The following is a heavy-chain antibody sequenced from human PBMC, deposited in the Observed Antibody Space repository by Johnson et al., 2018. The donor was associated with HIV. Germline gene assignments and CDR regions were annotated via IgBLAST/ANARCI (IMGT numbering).Heavy chain of an antibody. D-gene: IGHD3-10*01. CDR3: ARDKGRGAFDI. CDR2: INSGGNTI. J-gene: IGHJ3*02. Sequence: QVQLVESGGGVVQPGRSLRLSCAASGFTFSDYYMNWIRQAPGKGLEWVASINSGGNTIYYADSVKGRVTISRDNAKKSLYLQMNSLRAEDTAVYYCARDKGRGAFDIWGQGTMVTVSS. V-gene: IGHV3-11*04. CDR1: GFTFSDYY.